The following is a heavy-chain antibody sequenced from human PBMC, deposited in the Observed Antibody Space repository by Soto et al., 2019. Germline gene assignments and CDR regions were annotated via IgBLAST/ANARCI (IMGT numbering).Heavy chain of an antibody. CDR1: GGCFSGYY. CDR3: ARGTYHDFWSGYPRAGYYFDY. CDR2: INHSGST. V-gene: IGHV4-34*01. J-gene: IGHJ4*02. Sequence: QVQLQQWGAGLLKPSETLSLTCAVYGGCFSGYYWSWIRQPPGKGLEWIGEINHSGSTNYNPSLKSRVTISVDTAKNQFTLKLSSVTAADTAVYYCARGTYHDFWSGYPRAGYYFDYWGRGTLVTGSS. D-gene: IGHD3-3*01.